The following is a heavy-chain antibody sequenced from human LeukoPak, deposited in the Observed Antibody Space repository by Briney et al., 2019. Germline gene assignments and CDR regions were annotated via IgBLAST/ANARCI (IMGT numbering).Heavy chain of an antibody. CDR1: GYTFTGYY. V-gene: IGHV1-2*02. CDR3: ARDVGYSSGRYGLSNWFDP. D-gene: IGHD6-19*01. CDR2: INPNSGGT. J-gene: IGHJ5*02. Sequence: ASVKVSCKASGYTFTGYYMHWVRQAPGQGLEWMGWINPNSGGTNYAQKVQGRVTMTRDTSISTAYMELSRLRSDDTAVYYCARDVGYSSGRYGLSNWFDPWGQGTLVTVSS.